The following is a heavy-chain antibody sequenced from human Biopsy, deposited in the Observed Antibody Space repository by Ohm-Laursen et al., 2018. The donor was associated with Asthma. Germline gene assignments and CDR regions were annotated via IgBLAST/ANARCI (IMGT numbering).Heavy chain of an antibody. Sequence: TLSLTYTVSGDSISSPAYYWSWVRQHPGKGLEWIGYISYSGTTFYHPSLMSRLIISLDTSKNQFSLKLSSVTAADTAVYYCAGVRGDGSGSSIDNYFGMDVWGQGTTVTVSS. D-gene: IGHD3-10*01. J-gene: IGHJ6*02. CDR3: AGVRGDGSGSSIDNYFGMDV. CDR2: ISYSGTT. V-gene: IGHV4-31*02. CDR1: GDSISSPAYY.